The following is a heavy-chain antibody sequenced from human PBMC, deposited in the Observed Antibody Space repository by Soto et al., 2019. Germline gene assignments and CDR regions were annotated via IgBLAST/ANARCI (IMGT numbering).Heavy chain of an antibody. CDR2: TYYRSRWYS. J-gene: IGHJ4*02. CDR3: ARDPPGFHSAFDF. CDR1: GDSVSSNGAA. Sequence: SQTLALTCAISGDSVSSNGAAWNWIRQSPSRGIEWLGRTYYRSRWYSDYAPSVKSRITVNPDTSQNQFSLQLNSVTPEDTAISYCARDPPGFHSAFDFWGQGTLVTVSS. V-gene: IGHV6-1*01. D-gene: IGHD4-4*01.